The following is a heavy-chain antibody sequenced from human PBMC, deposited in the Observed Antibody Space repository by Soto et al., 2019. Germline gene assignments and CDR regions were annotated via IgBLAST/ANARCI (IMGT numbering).Heavy chain of an antibody. CDR3: AHSDTAMVLFDY. CDR1: GFSLSTSGVC. J-gene: IGHJ4*02. CDR2: IYWDDDK. Sequence: QITLKVSGLTLVKPTPTLTLTCTFPGFSLSTSGVCVGCSRHPPGKALEWLALIYWDDDKRYSPSLKSRLTITKDTSKNQVLLTMTNMDPVDTATYSCAHSDTAMVLFDYWGQGTLVTVSS. V-gene: IGHV2-5*02. D-gene: IGHD5-18*01.